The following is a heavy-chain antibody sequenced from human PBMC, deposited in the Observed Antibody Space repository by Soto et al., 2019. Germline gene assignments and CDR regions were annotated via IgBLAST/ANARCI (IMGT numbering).Heavy chain of an antibody. D-gene: IGHD3-16*01. V-gene: IGHV2-5*02. CDR1: GFSLDTWGVG. CDR3: ARALGSWGSYYFDH. J-gene: IGHJ4*02. CDR2: IYWDDDK. Sequence: QITLKGSGPTLVRPTQTLTLTCTVSGFSLDTWGVGVGWIRQPPGKAPEWLTLIYWDDDKRYSPSLKNRLTITKDTSKNQVVLTVTNMDPVDTVTYYCARALGSWGSYYFDHWGQGTLVTVSS.